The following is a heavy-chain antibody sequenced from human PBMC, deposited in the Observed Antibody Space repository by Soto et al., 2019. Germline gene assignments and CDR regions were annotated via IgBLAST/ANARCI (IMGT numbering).Heavy chain of an antibody. CDR3: ARDAQGVVNNYFDY. CDR2: ISYDGSNK. J-gene: IGHJ4*02. D-gene: IGHD3-3*01. CDR1: GFTFSSYA. V-gene: IGHV3-30-3*01. Sequence: QVQLVESGGGVVQPGRSLRLSCAASGFTFSSYAMHWVRQAPGKGLEWVAVISYDGSNKYYADSVKGRLTISRDNSNNTLYLQMNSLRAQDTAVYYCARDAQGVVNNYFDYWGQGTLVTVSS.